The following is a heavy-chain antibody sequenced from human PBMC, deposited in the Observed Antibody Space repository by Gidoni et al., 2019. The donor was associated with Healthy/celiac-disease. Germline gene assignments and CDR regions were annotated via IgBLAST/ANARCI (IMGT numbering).Heavy chain of an antibody. V-gene: IGHV4-34*01. CDR2: INHSVST. CDR1: GGSFSGYY. J-gene: IGHJ6*03. CDR3: ARGRSIAAAGRYYYYYMDV. Sequence: QVQLQQWGAGLLKPSETLSLTCAAYGGSFSGYYWSWIRQPPGKGLEWIGEINHSVSTNYNPSLKSRVTISVDTSKNQFSLKLSSVTAADTAVYYCARGRSIAAAGRYYYYYMDVWGKGTTVTVSS. D-gene: IGHD6-13*01.